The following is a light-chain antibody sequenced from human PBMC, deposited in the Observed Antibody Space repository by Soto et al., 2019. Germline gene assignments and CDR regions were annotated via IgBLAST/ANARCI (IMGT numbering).Light chain of an antibody. CDR3: QRYRSSFPIT. Sequence: EIVLTQSPGTLSLSPGERATLSCRASQSVSSSYLAWYQQKPGQAPRLLIYGASSRATGIPDRFSGSGSGTDFTLTISRLEPDDFAVYCCQRYRSSFPITFGQGPRLESK. J-gene: IGKJ5*01. V-gene: IGKV3-20*01. CDR2: GAS. CDR1: QSVSSSY.